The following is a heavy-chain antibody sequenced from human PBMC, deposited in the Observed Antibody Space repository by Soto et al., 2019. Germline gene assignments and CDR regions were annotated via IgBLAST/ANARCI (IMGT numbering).Heavy chain of an antibody. CDR1: GYTFTAYN. V-gene: IGHV1-3*01. CDR2: INAGNGNT. Sequence: ASVKVSCKAFGYTFTAYNIHWVRHAPGQGLEWMGWINAGNGNTRSSRKFQGRVIITRDTSATTAYLEVDSLRSEDTAIYYCARVAPSGGSVPRFDPWGQGTLVTVSS. J-gene: IGHJ5*02. D-gene: IGHD3-10*01. CDR3: ARVAPSGGSVPRFDP.